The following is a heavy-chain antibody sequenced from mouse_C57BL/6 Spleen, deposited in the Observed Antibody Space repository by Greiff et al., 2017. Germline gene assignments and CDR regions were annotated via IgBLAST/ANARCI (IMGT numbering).Heavy chain of an antibody. CDR1: GFTFTDYY. CDR3: ARYINYAMDY. Sequence: EVKVVESGGGLVQPGGSLSLSCAASGFTFTDYYMSWVRQPPGKALEWLGFLRNKDNGYTTEYSATVKGRFTISRDNVHSIRYLQMNALRAEDRATYYCARYINYAMDYWGQGTSVTVSS. J-gene: IGHJ4*01. CDR2: LRNKDNGYTT. V-gene: IGHV7-3*01.